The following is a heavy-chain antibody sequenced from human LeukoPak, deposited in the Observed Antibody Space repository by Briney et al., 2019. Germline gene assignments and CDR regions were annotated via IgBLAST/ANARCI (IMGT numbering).Heavy chain of an antibody. CDR3: AKDYAYSGYDQRSDY. D-gene: IGHD5-12*01. Sequence: PGGFLRLSCAASGFTFSSYAMSWVRQAPGKGLEWVSAISGSGGSTYYADSVKGRFTISRDNSKNTLYLQMNSLRAEDTAVYYCAKDYAYSGYDQRSDYWGQGTLVTVSS. CDR1: GFTFSSYA. V-gene: IGHV3-23*01. J-gene: IGHJ4*02. CDR2: ISGSGGST.